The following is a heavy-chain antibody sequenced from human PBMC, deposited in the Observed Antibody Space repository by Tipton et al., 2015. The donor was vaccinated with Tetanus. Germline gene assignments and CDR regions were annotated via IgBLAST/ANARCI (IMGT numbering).Heavy chain of an antibody. J-gene: IGHJ4*02. V-gene: IGHV4-34*01. CDR1: GGSFSGYY. D-gene: IGHD4-17*01. Sequence: LRLSCAVYGGSFSGYYWSWVRQSPGKGLERIGEINQSGSTNYNPSLKSRVTISVDTSKNQFSLKLSSVTTADTAVYYCARGKHTVTFDYWGQGTLVTVSS. CDR3: ARGKHTVTFDY. CDR2: INQSGST.